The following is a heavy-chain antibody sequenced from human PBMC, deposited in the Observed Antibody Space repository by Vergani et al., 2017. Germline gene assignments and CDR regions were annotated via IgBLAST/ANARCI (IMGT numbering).Heavy chain of an antibody. V-gene: IGHV3-9*02. CDR3: AKDLGTSSGGGWFDP. J-gene: IGHJ5*02. D-gene: IGHD6-6*01. CDR1: GFTSAGYA. CDR2: ISWNSNSI. Sequence: EVQLEESGGGLVLPGRSLRLSCVASGFTSAGYAMHCVRQAPGKGLEWVSGISWNSNSIGYADSVKGRFTISRDNAKNSLYLQMNSLRAEDTALYYCAKDLGTSSGGGWFDPWGQGTLVTVFS.